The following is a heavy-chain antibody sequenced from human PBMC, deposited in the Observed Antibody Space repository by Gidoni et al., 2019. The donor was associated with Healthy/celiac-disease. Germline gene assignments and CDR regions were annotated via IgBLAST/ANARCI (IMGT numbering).Heavy chain of an antibody. V-gene: IGHV3-30*18. CDR3: AKDRAYCGGDCLFSDY. Sequence: QVQLVESGGGVVQPGRSLRLSCAASGFTFSSYGMHWVRQAPGKGLEWVAVISYDGSNKYYADSVKGRFTISRDNSKNTLYLQMNSLRAEDTAVYYCAKDRAYCGGDCLFSDYWGQGTLVTVSS. CDR2: ISYDGSNK. J-gene: IGHJ4*02. D-gene: IGHD2-21*02. CDR1: GFTFSSYG.